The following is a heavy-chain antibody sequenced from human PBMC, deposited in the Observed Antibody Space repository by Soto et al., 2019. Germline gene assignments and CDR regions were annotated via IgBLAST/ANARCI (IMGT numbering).Heavy chain of an antibody. D-gene: IGHD3-10*01. CDR3: ARKYGSGSYGWFDP. Sequence: QVQLAQSGAEVKKPGASVNVSCKASGYTFSSYGISWVRQAPRQGLEWMGWISTYNGKTKYAQKVQGRVTMTTDASTNTVYMELRSLRSDDTAVYYCARKYGSGSYGWFDPWGQGTLVTVSS. V-gene: IGHV1-18*01. CDR2: ISTYNGKT. CDR1: GYTFSSYG. J-gene: IGHJ5*02.